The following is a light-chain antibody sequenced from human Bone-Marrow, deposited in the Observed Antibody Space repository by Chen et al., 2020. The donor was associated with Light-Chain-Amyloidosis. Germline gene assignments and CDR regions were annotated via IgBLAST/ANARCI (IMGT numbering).Light chain of an antibody. Sequence: ALRLIQSPSSLSAPTGDIVTITCRASQGITNYLAWYQQRPGEAPHLLISAASTLHSGVPSRFNGTGSGTDFTLTITSLQSEDFATYFCQQYYTYPLTFGGGTKVDI. CDR1: QGITNY. J-gene: IGKJ4*01. V-gene: IGKV1-8*01. CDR2: AAS. CDR3: QQYYTYPLT.